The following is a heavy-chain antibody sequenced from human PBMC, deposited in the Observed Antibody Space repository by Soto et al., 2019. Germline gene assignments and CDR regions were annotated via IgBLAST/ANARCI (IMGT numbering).Heavy chain of an antibody. V-gene: IGHV6-1*01. J-gene: IGHJ6*03. CDR3: ARVRYNWNYNAHYYTDV. Sequence: RKTPSRGLEWLGRTYYKSKWYNDYAVSVKSRITINADTSRNQFSLQLNSVTPEDTAVYYCARVRYNWNYNAHYYTDVRGKGTTVPVTS. D-gene: IGHD1-7*01. CDR2: TYYKSKWYN.